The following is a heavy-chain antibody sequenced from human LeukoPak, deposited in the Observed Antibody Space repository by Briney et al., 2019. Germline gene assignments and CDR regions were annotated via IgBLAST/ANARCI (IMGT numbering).Heavy chain of an antibody. J-gene: IGHJ4*02. CDR1: GGSFSGYY. CDR2: INHSGST. D-gene: IGHD1-1*01. CDR3: ARDGNFGLDY. V-gene: IGHV4-34*01. Sequence: SETLSLTCAVYGGSFSGYYWSWIRQPPGKGLEWIGEINHSGSTNYNPSLKSRVTISVDTSKNQFSLKLSFVTAADTAVYYCARDGNFGLDYWGQGTLVTVSS.